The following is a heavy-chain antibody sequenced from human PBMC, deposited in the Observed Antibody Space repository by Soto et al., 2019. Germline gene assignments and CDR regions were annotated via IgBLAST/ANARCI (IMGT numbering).Heavy chain of an antibody. D-gene: IGHD6-6*01. Sequence: QVQLVESGGGVVQPGRSLRLSCAASGFTFSSYGMHWVRQAPGKGLEWVAVIWYDGSNKYYADSVKGRFTISRDNSKNRLYLQRSGLGAEDTGVYYCGRDASSIGARPLGVGGGGFDYWGQGTLVTVSS. J-gene: IGHJ4*02. CDR1: GFTFSSYG. CDR3: GRDASSIGARPLGVGGGGFDY. CDR2: IWYDGSNK. V-gene: IGHV3-33*01.